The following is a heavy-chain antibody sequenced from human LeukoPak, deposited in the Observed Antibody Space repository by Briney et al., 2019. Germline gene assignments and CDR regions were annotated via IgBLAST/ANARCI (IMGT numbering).Heavy chain of an antibody. Sequence: GGSLRLSCAASGFTFSSYGMHWVRQAPGKGLEWVAVIWYDGSNKYYADSVKGRFTISRDNSKNTLYLQMNSLRAEDTAVYYCARAEEYDDFWSGYWLDYWGQGTLVTVSS. D-gene: IGHD3-3*01. V-gene: IGHV3-33*01. CDR2: IWYDGSNK. J-gene: IGHJ4*02. CDR3: ARAEEYDDFWSGYWLDY. CDR1: GFTFSSYG.